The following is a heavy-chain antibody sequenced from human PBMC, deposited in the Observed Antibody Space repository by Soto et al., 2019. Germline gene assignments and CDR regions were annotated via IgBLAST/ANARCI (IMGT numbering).Heavy chain of an antibody. Sequence: QVQLQESGPGLVKPSQTLSLTCTVSVGSISSGGYYWSWIRQHPGKGLEWIGYIYYTVTTDYNPSLKSRVTISLDTSKNQFSLKLNSVTAADTAVYYCARETAGYNVGYWGQGTLVNVSS. D-gene: IGHD1-20*01. CDR3: ARETAGYNVGY. J-gene: IGHJ4*02. CDR1: VGSISSGGYY. V-gene: IGHV4-31*03. CDR2: IYYTVTT.